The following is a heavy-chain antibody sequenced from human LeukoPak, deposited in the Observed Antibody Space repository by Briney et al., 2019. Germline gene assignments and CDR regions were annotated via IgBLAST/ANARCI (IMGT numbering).Heavy chain of an antibody. J-gene: IGHJ5*02. Sequence: ASAKVSCKASGYTFTGYYMHWVRQAPGQGLEWMGWINPNSGGTNYAQKFQGRVTMTRDTSISTAYMELSRLRSDDTAVYYCARDSYYSNHESDSMGWFDPWGQGALVTVSS. CDR3: ARDSYYSNHESDSMGWFDP. V-gene: IGHV1-2*02. D-gene: IGHD4-11*01. CDR1: GYTFTGYY. CDR2: INPNSGGT.